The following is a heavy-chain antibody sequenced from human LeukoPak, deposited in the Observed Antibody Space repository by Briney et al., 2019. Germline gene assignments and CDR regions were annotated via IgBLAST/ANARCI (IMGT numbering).Heavy chain of an antibody. CDR1: GFSVRSSY. Sequence: GGSLRLSCAASGFSVRSSYMSWVRQAPGKGLEWVSVIYSGGSPDYADSAKGRFTISTDNSKNTLYLQMNSLRVEDTAVYYCARGINYYDDAFDIWGQGTMVTVSS. CDR2: IYSGGSP. CDR3: ARGINYYDDAFDI. D-gene: IGHD3-22*01. J-gene: IGHJ3*02. V-gene: IGHV3-53*01.